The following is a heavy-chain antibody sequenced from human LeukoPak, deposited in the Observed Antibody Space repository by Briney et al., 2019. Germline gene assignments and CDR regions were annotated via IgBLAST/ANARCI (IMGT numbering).Heavy chain of an antibody. V-gene: IGHV4-39*01. CDR1: GGSISSSSYY. CDR3: ARLGWYCSGGSCYRGFDY. D-gene: IGHD2-15*01. CDR2: IYYSGST. J-gene: IGHJ4*02. Sequence: PSETLSLTCAVSGGSISSSSYYWGWIRQPPGKGLEWIGSIYYSGSTYYNPSLKSRVTISVDTSKNQFSLKLSSVTAADTAVYYCARLGWYCSGGSCYRGFDYWGQGTLVTVSS.